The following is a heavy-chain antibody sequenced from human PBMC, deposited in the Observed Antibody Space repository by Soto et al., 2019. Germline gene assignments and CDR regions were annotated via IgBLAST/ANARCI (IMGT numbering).Heavy chain of an antibody. CDR3: ATDDSSGYYLGSFQS. Sequence: LRLSGAACRFTVRSYWISWLRQTPGKGLEYVATISANGESTYYADSVKDRFTISRDNSEKTLYLEMSSLRPEDTAVYYCATDDSSGYYLGSFQSWGQRTLVTVYS. D-gene: IGHD3-22*01. V-gene: IGHV3-64D*06. CDR2: ISANGEST. J-gene: IGHJ1*01. CDR1: RFTVRSYW.